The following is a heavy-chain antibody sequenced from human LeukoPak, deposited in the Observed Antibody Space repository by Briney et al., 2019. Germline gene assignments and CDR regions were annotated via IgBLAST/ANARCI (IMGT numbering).Heavy chain of an antibody. D-gene: IGHD3-10*01. Sequence: PGRSLRLSCSASGFTFSTSAMHWVRQAPGKGLEYVSVISSNGGFTYYADSVKGRFTISRDNSKNTLHLQMSSLRAEDTAVYYCVGVRWFGGSNWFDPWGQGTLVTVSS. CDR2: ISSNGGFT. J-gene: IGHJ5*02. V-gene: IGHV3-64D*06. CDR1: GFTFSTSA. CDR3: VGVRWFGGSNWFDP.